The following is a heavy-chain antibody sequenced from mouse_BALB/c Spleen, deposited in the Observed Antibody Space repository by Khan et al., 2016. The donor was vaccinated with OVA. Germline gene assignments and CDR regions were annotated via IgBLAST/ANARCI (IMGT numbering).Heavy chain of an antibody. D-gene: IGHD2-2*01. J-gene: IGHJ3*01. V-gene: IGHV1S135*01. CDR2: IDPFSGDT. CDR1: GYSFTSYY. CDR3: TRHGYVAWFTY. Sequence: EVKLMESGPELMKPGASVKISCKASGYSFTSYYIHWVIQSHGKSLEWIGYIDPFSGDTTYNQKFKGRATLTVDKSSSTAYIHLSTLTSEDSAVYYCTRHGYVAWFTYWGQGTLVTVSA.